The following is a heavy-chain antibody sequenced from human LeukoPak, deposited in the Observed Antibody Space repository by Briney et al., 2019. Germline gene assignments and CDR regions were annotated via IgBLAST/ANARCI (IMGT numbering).Heavy chain of an antibody. CDR2: ITSSSSYI. J-gene: IGHJ4*02. D-gene: IGHD4-11*01. V-gene: IGHV3-21*01. Sequence: GGSLRLSCAGSGFSYSGYSMNWVRQAPGKGLEWVSTITSSSSYIYYSDSVKGRFTISRDNAKNSLYLQMNSLRAEDTAVYYCARLYDDYTNGHFDSWGQGTLVTVSS. CDR1: GFSYSGYS. CDR3: ARLYDDYTNGHFDS.